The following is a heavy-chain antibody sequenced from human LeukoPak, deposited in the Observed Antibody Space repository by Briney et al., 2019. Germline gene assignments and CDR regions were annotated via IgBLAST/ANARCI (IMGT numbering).Heavy chain of an antibody. CDR1: GCSFTSYA. CDR2: INAGNGNT. D-gene: IGHD1-26*01. J-gene: IGHJ5*02. Sequence: ASVKVSCKASGCSFTSYAMHWVRQAPGQRLEWMGWINAGNGNTKYSQEFQGRVTITRDTSASTAYMELSSLRSEDMAVYYCARSFRDGSYSSSLYWFDPWGQGTLVTVSS. V-gene: IGHV1-3*03. CDR3: ARSFRDGSYSSSLYWFDP.